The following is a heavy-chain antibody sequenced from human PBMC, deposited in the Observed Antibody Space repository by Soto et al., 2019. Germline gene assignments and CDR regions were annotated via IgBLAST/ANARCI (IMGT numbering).Heavy chain of an antibody. CDR1: GFTFSNYG. CDR2: ISSDGSNK. CDR3: AKVRADYYYGSGPFDY. V-gene: IGHV3-30*18. J-gene: IGHJ4*02. D-gene: IGHD3-10*01. Sequence: QVQLVESGGGVVQPGRSLRLSCAASGFTFSNYGMHWVRQAPGKGLEWVALISSDGSNKYYADSVKGRFSISRDNSKNTLYLQMNTLRSEDTAVYYFAKVRADYYYGSGPFDYWGQGTLVTVSS.